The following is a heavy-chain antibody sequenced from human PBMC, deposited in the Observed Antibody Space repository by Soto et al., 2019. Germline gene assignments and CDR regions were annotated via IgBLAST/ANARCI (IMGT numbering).Heavy chain of an antibody. Sequence: SETLSLTCTVSGGSFSSYYWSWIRQPPGKGLEWIGYIYYTGSIIYNPSLKSRVTMSVDMSMKQFSLKLNSVTAADTAVYYCARTTTLENYFDYWGQGTLVTVS. CDR2: IYYTGSI. D-gene: IGHD2-15*01. J-gene: IGHJ4*02. CDR3: ARTTTLENYFDY. V-gene: IGHV4-59*01. CDR1: GGSFSSYY.